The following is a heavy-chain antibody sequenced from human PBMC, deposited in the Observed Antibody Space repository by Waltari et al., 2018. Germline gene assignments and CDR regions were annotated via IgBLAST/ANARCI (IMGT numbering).Heavy chain of an antibody. Sequence: QVQLQESGPGLVKPAETLSLTCTASGGSTSSYSWSSIRQPPGKGLEWIGYIYYSGSTNYNPSLKSRVTISVDTSKNQFSLKLSSVTAADTAVYYCGGGAAGIDYWGQGTLVTVSS. D-gene: IGHD6-13*01. J-gene: IGHJ4*02. CDR1: GGSTSSYS. CDR2: IYYSGST. CDR3: GGGAAGIDY. V-gene: IGHV4-59*01.